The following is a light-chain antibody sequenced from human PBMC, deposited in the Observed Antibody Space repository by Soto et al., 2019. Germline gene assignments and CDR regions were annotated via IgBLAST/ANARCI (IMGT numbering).Light chain of an antibody. V-gene: IGKV3-15*01. CDR3: QQYNKWRT. CDR1: QSVSSN. CDR2: GAS. Sequence: FVVTQSPDTLSLSPGETATLSCRASQSVSSNLAWYQQKPGQAPRLLIYGASTRATGIPARISGSGSGTEFTLTITSLQSEDFAVYYCQQYNKWRTFGQGTKVDIK. J-gene: IGKJ1*01.